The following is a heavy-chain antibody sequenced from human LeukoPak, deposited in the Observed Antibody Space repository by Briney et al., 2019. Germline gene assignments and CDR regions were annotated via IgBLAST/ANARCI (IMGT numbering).Heavy chain of an antibody. CDR1: GYTFTGYY. CDR2: INPNSGGT. Sequence: ASVKVSCKASGYTFTGYYMHWVRQAPGQGLEWMGWINPNSGGTNYAQKFQGRVTMTRDTSISTAYMELSRLRSDGTAVYYCARDSGYIVATIMLAYWGQGTLVTVSS. J-gene: IGHJ4*02. CDR3: ARDSGYIVATIMLAY. V-gene: IGHV1-2*02. D-gene: IGHD5-12*01.